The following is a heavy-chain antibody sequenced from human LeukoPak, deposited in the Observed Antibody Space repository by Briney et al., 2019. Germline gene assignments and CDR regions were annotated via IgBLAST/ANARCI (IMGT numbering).Heavy chain of an antibody. CDR2: IKQDGSEK. V-gene: IGHV3-7*03. D-gene: IGHD3-10*01. CDR1: GFTFSDHY. CDR3: AKDNQGWFGIFDY. J-gene: IGHJ4*02. Sequence: PGGSLRLSCAASGFTFSDHYLDWVRQAPGKGLEWVANIKQDGSEKYYVDSVKGRFTISRDNAKNSLYLQMNSLRAEDTALYYCAKDNQGWFGIFDYWGQGTLVTVSS.